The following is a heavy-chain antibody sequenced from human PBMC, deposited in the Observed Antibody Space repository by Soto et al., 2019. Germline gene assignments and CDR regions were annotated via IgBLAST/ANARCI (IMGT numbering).Heavy chain of an antibody. Sequence: PGGSLRLSCAASGFTVSSNYMSWVRQAPGKGLEWVSVIYSGGSTYYADSVKGRFTISRDNSKNTLYLQMNSLRAEDTAVYYCARMPAPWNCVYYYYYMDVWGKGATVTVSS. V-gene: IGHV3-66*01. CDR3: ARMPAPWNCVYYYYYMDV. CDR2: IYSGGST. CDR1: GFTVSSNY. J-gene: IGHJ6*03. D-gene: IGHD1-7*01.